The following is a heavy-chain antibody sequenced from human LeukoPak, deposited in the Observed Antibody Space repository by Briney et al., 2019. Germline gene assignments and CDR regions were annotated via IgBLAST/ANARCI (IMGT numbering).Heavy chain of an antibody. J-gene: IGHJ6*03. V-gene: IGHV4-59*01. CDR3: ARVPNRTPKYYYYYYMDV. Sequence: SETLSLTCTVSGGSISSYYWSWIRQPPGKGLEWIGYIYYSGSTNYNPSLKSRVTISVDTSKNQFSLKLSSVTAADTAVYYCARVPNRTPKYYYYYYMDVWGKGTTVTVSS. CDR2: IYYSGST. D-gene: IGHD2/OR15-2a*01. CDR1: GGSISSYY.